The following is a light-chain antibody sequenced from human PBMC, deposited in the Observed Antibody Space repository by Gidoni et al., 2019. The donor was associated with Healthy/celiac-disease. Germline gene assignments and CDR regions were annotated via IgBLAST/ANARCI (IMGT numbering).Light chain of an antibody. Sequence: DIVMTQSPLSLPVTPGEPASISCRSSQSLLHSNGYNYLDWYLQKPGQSPQLLIYLGSNRASGVPDRFSGSGSGTDFTLKISRVEAEDVGVYYCMPALQTPGPFGQGTKVEIK. V-gene: IGKV2-28*01. CDR2: LGS. J-gene: IGKJ1*01. CDR1: QSLLHSNGYNY. CDR3: MPALQTPGP.